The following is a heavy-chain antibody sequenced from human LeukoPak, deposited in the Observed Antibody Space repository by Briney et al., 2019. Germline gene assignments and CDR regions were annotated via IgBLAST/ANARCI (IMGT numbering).Heavy chain of an antibody. CDR3: ARGYYDVLTNHPKNFDQ. V-gene: IGHV4-30-4*01. J-gene: IGHJ4*02. D-gene: IGHD3-9*01. Sequence: SSETLSLTCTVSGGSIISADHYWSWIRQPPGKGLEWIGYIFYSGSTYYKSSLKSRLTISVDTSKNQFSLKLSSVTAADTAVYYCARGYYDVLTNHPKNFDQWGQGTLVTVSS. CDR2: IFYSGST. CDR1: GGSIISADHY.